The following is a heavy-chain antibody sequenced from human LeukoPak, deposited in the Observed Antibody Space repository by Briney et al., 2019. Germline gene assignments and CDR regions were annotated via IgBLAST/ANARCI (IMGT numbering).Heavy chain of an antibody. CDR1: GYTFTSYY. Sequence: GASVKVSCKASGYTFTSYYMHWVRQAPGQGLEWMGIINPSGGSTSYAQKFQGRVTMTEDTSTDTAYMELSSLRSEDTAVYYCATDRPREEYSSSSGGSYFDYWGQGTLVTVSS. J-gene: IGHJ4*02. D-gene: IGHD6-6*01. V-gene: IGHV1-46*01. CDR3: ATDRPREEYSSSSGGSYFDY. CDR2: INPSGGST.